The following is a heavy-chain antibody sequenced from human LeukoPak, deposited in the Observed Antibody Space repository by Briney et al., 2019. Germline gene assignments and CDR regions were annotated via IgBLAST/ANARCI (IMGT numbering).Heavy chain of an antibody. D-gene: IGHD3-10*01. Sequence: PGGSLRLSCAASGFTFSSYAMSWVRQAPGKGLEWVSAISGSGGSTYYADSVKGRFTISRDNSKNTLYLQMNSLKAEDTAVYYCSNAPLWVGELPIDYWGQGTLVTVSS. J-gene: IGHJ4*02. CDR3: SNAPLWVGELPIDY. V-gene: IGHV3-23*01. CDR2: ISGSGGST. CDR1: GFTFSSYA.